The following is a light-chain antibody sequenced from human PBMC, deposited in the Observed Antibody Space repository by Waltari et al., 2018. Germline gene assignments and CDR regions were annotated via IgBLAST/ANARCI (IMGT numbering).Light chain of an antibody. Sequence: DVQMTQSPSTLSASVGDRVTITCRASQNIRDFLAWYQQRPGNAPSLLILRASTLQTGVPARFSGSGSGTEFTLTISSLQPEDFATYYCQQSYSTPQTFGQGTKVEIK. CDR3: QQSYSTPQT. CDR2: RAS. V-gene: IGKV1-39*01. J-gene: IGKJ1*01. CDR1: QNIRDF.